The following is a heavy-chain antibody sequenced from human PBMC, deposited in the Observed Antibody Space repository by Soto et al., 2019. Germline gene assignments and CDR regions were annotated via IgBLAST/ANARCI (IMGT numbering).Heavy chain of an antibody. Sequence: PGGSLRLSCAASGFTFSDSAMHWVRQASGKGLERVGRIRSKANSYATVYAASVKGRFTISRDVSMNTAYLQLNSLKTEDTAVYYCTGTLQVAYYYYMDVWGKGTTVTVSS. CDR2: IRSKANSYAT. CDR3: TGTLQVAYYYYMDV. D-gene: IGHD2-15*01. V-gene: IGHV3-73*01. J-gene: IGHJ6*03. CDR1: GFTFSDSA.